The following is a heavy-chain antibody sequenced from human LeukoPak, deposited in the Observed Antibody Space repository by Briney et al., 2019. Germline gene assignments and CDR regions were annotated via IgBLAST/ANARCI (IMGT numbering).Heavy chain of an antibody. CDR1: GFTFSSYS. V-gene: IGHV3-48*04. J-gene: IGHJ6*02. D-gene: IGHD6-6*01. Sequence: GGSLRLSCAASGFTFSSYSMNWVRQAPGKGLEWVSYISSSSSTIYYADSVKGRFTISRDNAKNSLYLQMNSLRAEDTAVYYCAREARKYFYGMDVWGQGTTVTVSS. CDR3: AREARKYFYGMDV. CDR2: ISSSSSTI.